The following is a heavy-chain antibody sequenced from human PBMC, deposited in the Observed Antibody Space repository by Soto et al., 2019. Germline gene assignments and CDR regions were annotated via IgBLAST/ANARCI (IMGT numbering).Heavy chain of an antibody. CDR2: IYYSGST. CDR1: GGSISSSSYY. Sequence: QLQLQESGPGLVKPSETLSLTCTVSGGSISSSSYYWGWIRQPPGKGLEWIGTIYYSGSTYYNPSLKSGVTISVDTSKNQFSLKLSSVTATDTAVYYCARHGNTVTTGYYYGMDVWGQGTTVTVSS. D-gene: IGHD4-17*01. J-gene: IGHJ6*02. V-gene: IGHV4-39*01. CDR3: ARHGNTVTTGYYYGMDV.